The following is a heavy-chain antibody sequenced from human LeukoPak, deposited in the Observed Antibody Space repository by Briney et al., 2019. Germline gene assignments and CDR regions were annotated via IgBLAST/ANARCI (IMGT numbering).Heavy chain of an antibody. J-gene: IGHJ2*01. V-gene: IGHV4-59*01. CDR3: ARDRFFGSYCGGDCYRSYWYFDL. CDR1: GGSISSYY. CDR2: IYYSGST. D-gene: IGHD2-21*02. Sequence: NPSETLSLTCTVSGGSISSYYWSWIRQPPGKGLEWIGYIYYSGSTNYNPSLKSRVTISVDTSKNQFSLKLSSVTAADTAVYYCARDRFFGSYCGGDCYRSYWYFDLWGRGTLVTVSS.